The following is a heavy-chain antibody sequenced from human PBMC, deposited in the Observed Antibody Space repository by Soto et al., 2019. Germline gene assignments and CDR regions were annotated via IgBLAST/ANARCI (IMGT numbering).Heavy chain of an antibody. CDR3: ARGRTSPLAYYMDV. CDR1: GFTFSSYS. Sequence: PGGSLRLSCAASGFTFSSYSMNWVRQAPGKGLEWVSSISSSSSYIYYADSVKGRFTISRDNAKNSLYLQMNSLRAEDTAVYYCARGRTSPLAYYMDVWGKGTTVTVSS. J-gene: IGHJ6*03. V-gene: IGHV3-21*01. CDR2: ISSSSSYI. D-gene: IGHD1-7*01.